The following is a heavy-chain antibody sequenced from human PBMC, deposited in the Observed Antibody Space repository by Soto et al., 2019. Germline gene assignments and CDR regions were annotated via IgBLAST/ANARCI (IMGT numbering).Heavy chain of an antibody. CDR3: VRDGTKTLRVRFEP. CDR2: IYATGTT. V-gene: IGHV4-4*07. CDR1: AACRSGGY. D-gene: IGHD1-1*01. J-gene: IGHJ5*02. Sequence: SATKSLPGPGTAACRSGGYCRWIRQSGGKGLEWLGRIYATGTTDYNPSLKSRVMMSVDTSKKQFSLKLRSVTAADIAVYYCVRDGTKTLRVRFEPSVKVIAVPVS.